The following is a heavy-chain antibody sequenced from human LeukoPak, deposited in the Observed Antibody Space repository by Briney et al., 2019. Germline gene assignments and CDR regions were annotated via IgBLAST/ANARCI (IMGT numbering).Heavy chain of an antibody. D-gene: IGHD1-14*01. V-gene: IGHV3-23*01. CDR1: GFPFNSYA. CDR2: IRPTASNA. CDR3: AKLPFYETSAPLRDLSF. J-gene: IGHJ4*02. Sequence: GGSLRLSCVASGFPFNSYAMGWVRQVPGKGLEWVPVIRPTASNAYYTSSVKGRFTISRDDSKTTVYLQMSSLRAEDTAIYYWAKLPFYETSAPLRDLSFWGKGTLVPVSS.